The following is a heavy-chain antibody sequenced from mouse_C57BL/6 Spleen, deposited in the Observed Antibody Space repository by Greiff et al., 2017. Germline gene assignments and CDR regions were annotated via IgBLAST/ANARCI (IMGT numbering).Heavy chain of an antibody. V-gene: IGHV3-6*01. CDR3: ARVAYYDYDAYFDY. CDR1: GYSITSGYY. J-gene: IGHJ2*01. CDR2: ISYDGSN. D-gene: IGHD2-4*01. Sequence: ESGPGLVKPSQSLSLTCSVTGYSITSGYYWNWIRQFPGNKLEWMGYISYDGSNNYNPSLKNRISITRDTSKNQFFLKLNSVTTEDTATYYGARVAYYDYDAYFDYWGQGTTLTVSS.